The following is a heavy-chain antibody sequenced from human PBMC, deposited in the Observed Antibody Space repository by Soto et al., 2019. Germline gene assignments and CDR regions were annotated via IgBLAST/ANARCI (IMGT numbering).Heavy chain of an antibody. J-gene: IGHJ6*03. V-gene: IGHV1-18*01. CDR1: GYTFRSYG. CDR3: AKADSNYAGRFSYYYMDV. D-gene: IGHD4-4*01. Sequence: QVQLVQSGTEVKKPGASVKVSCKASGYTFRSYGISWVRQAPGQGPEWMGWISGYNGNTHYPQKFQGTVIMTTDTSTSTAYMELRSLRSDDTAVYYCAKADSNYAGRFSYYYMDVWGNGTLVTVS. CDR2: ISGYNGNT.